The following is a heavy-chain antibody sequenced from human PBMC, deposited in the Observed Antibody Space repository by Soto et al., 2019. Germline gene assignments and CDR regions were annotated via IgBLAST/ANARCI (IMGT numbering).Heavy chain of an antibody. V-gene: IGHV1-69*13. J-gene: IGHJ3*02. Sequence: QVQLVQSGAEVKKPGASVKVSCKASGYTFTSYAISWVRQAPGQGLEWMGGIIPIFGTANYAQKFQGRVTITADESTSTAYMELSSLRSEDTAVYYCARERPIVVVTAIPAFDIWGQGTMVTVSS. CDR2: IIPIFGTA. D-gene: IGHD2-21*02. CDR3: ARERPIVVVTAIPAFDI. CDR1: GYTFTSYA.